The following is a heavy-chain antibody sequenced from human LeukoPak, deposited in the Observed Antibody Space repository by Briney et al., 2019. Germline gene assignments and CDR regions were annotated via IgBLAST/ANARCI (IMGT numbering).Heavy chain of an antibody. CDR1: GGSFSDYD. V-gene: IGHV4-34*01. D-gene: IGHD3-9*01. CDR3: ARHSDILTGYCLDY. Sequence: SETLSLTCAVYGGSFSDYDWSWIRQPPGKGLEWIGEINQSGSTNCAPSLKSRVSMSIDTSKSQFSLKLSSVTAADTAVYYCARHSDILTGYCLDYWGQGTLVTVSS. CDR2: INQSGST. J-gene: IGHJ4*02.